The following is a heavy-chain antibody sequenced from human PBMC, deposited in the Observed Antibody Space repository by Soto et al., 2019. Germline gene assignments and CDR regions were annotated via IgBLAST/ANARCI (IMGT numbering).Heavy chain of an antibody. CDR1: GGSFSGYY. V-gene: IGHV4-34*01. CDR3: ARATPLDVDTAMVNFDY. D-gene: IGHD5-18*01. J-gene: IGHJ4*02. Sequence: SETLSLTCAVYGGSFSGYYWSWIRQPPGKGLEWIGEINHSGSTNYNPSLKSRVTISVDTSKNQFSLKLSSVTAADTAVYYCARATPLDVDTAMVNFDYWGQGTLVTRLL. CDR2: INHSGST.